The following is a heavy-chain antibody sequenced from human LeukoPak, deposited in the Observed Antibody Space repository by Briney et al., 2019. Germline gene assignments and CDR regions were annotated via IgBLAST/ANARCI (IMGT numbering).Heavy chain of an antibody. D-gene: IGHD1-1*01. CDR1: GGSISSGSYY. CDR2: IYTSGST. Sequence: SETLSLTCTVSGGSISSGSYYWSWLRQPAGTGLEWIGRIYTSGSTNYNPSLKSRVTISVDTSKNQFSLKLSSVTAADTAVYYCARSGWNDVDAFDIWGQGRMVTVSS. CDR3: ARSGWNDVDAFDI. J-gene: IGHJ3*02. V-gene: IGHV4-61*02.